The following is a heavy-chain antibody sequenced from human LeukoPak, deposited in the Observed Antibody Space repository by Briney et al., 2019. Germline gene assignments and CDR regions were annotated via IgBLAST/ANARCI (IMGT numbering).Heavy chain of an antibody. D-gene: IGHD3-16*01. J-gene: IGHJ4*02. V-gene: IGHV1-18*01. CDR3: ARDNPYYYVY. CDR1: GYTFTNYG. CDR2: ISAYNGDT. Sequence: ASVKVSCKTSGYTFTNYGMSWLRQAPGQRLEWMGWISAYNGDTKYLQSLQGRITMTTDTSTSTVYMELRSLRSDDTAVYYCARDNPYYYVYWGQGTLVTVSS.